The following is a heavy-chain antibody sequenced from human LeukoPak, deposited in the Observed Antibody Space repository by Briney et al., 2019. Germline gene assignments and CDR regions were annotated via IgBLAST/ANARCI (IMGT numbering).Heavy chain of an antibody. D-gene: IGHD3-22*01. J-gene: IGHJ4*02. CDR2: IIPILGIA. Sequence: GASVKVSCKASGGTFSSYTISWVRQAPGQGLEWMGRIIPILGIANYAQKFQGRVTITADKSTSTAYMELSSLRSEDTAVYYCARCPYYYDSSVYGGPDYWGQGTLVTVSS. V-gene: IGHV1-69*02. CDR1: GGTFSSYT. CDR3: ARCPYYYDSSVYGGPDY.